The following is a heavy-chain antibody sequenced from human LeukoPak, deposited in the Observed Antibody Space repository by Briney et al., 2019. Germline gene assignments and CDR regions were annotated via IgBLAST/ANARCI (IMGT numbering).Heavy chain of an antibody. CDR2: INPNSGGT. D-gene: IGHD3-10*01. V-gene: IGHV1-2*02. CDR1: GYTFTGYY. J-gene: IGHJ6*03. CDR3: ARPMVRGVIGVYYYYYMDV. Sequence: ASVKASCTASGYTFTGYYMHWVRQAPGQGLEWMGWINPNSGGTNYAQKFQGRVTMTRDTSISTAYMELSRLRSDDTAVYYCARPMVRGVIGVYYYYYMDVWGKGTTVTVSS.